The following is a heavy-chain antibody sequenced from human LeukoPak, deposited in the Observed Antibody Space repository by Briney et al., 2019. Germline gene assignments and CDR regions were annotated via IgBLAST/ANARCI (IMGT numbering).Heavy chain of an antibody. CDR2: ISAYNGNT. V-gene: IGHV1-18*04. CDR1: GYTFTSYG. Sequence: GASVKVSCKASGYTFTSYGISWVRQAPGQGLEWMGWISAYNGNTNYAQKLQGRVTMTTDTSTSTAYMELRSLRSDDTAVYYCARESYDILTGLILTKRLDYWGQGTLVTVSS. D-gene: IGHD3-9*01. J-gene: IGHJ4*02. CDR3: ARESYDILTGLILTKRLDY.